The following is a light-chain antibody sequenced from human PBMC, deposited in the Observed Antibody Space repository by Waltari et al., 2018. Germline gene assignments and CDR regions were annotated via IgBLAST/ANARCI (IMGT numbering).Light chain of an antibody. Sequence: QSALTQPRSVSGSPGQSVTISCPGTRRDVGGYNYVSWYQQHPGKAPQLMIYDVNRRPSGVPDRFSGSKSGNTAALTISGLQAEDEADYYCCSYAGSALRVFGGGTKLTVL. CDR1: RRDVGGYNY. CDR2: DVN. V-gene: IGLV2-11*01. CDR3: CSYAGSALRV. J-gene: IGLJ3*02.